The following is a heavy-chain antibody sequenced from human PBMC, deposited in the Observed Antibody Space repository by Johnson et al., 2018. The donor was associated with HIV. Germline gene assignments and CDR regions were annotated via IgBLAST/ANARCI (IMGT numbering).Heavy chain of an antibody. Sequence: VQLVESGGGLIQPGGSLRLSCAASGFTVSSNYMSWVRQAPGKGLEWVSVIYSGGSTYYADSVKGRFTISRDNSNNTLYLQMNSLGAEDTAVYYCARVFYRYSSSSTAAFDIWGQGTMVTVSS. CDR3: ARVFYRYSSSSTAAFDI. V-gene: IGHV3-53*01. CDR2: IYSGGST. CDR1: GFTVSSNY. D-gene: IGHD6-6*01. J-gene: IGHJ3*02.